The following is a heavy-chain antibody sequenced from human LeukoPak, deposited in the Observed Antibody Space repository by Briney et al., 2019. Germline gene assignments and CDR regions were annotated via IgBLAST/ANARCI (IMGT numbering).Heavy chain of an antibody. D-gene: IGHD4-11*01. J-gene: IGHJ4*02. Sequence: GGSLRLSCAASGFTFSSYGMHWVRQAPGKGLEWVAFIRYDGSNKYYADSVKGRFTISRDNSKNTLHLQMNSLRAEDTAVYYCAKGNSNPTEYYFDYWGQGTLVTVSS. V-gene: IGHV3-30*02. CDR3: AKGNSNPTEYYFDY. CDR1: GFTFSSYG. CDR2: IRYDGSNK.